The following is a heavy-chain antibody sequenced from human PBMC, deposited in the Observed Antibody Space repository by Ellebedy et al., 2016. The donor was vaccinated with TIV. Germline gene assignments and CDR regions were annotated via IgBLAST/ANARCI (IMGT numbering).Heavy chain of an antibody. CDR1: GGSISSSSYY. J-gene: IGHJ5*02. Sequence: GSLRLXCTVSGGSISSSSYYWGWIRQPPGKGLEWIGSIYYSGSTYYNPSLKSRVTISVDTSKNQFSLKLSSVTAADTAVYYCARDSHSHIVVVTAQDTWGQGTLVTVSS. D-gene: IGHD2-21*02. V-gene: IGHV4-39*07. CDR3: ARDSHSHIVVVTAQDT. CDR2: IYYSGST.